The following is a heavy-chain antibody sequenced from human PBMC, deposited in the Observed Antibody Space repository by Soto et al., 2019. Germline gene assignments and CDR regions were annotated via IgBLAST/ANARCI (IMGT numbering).Heavy chain of an antibody. V-gene: IGHV3-73*01. D-gene: IGHD5-12*01. Sequence: GGSLRLSCAASGFTFSGSAMHWVRQASGKGLEWVGRIRSKANSYATAYAASVKGRFTISRDDSKNTAYLQMNSLKTEDTAVYYCTRHPLYSGYDYSDYYYGMDVWGQGTTVTVSS. CDR2: IRSKANSYAT. CDR1: GFTFSGSA. CDR3: TRHPLYSGYDYSDYYYGMDV. J-gene: IGHJ6*02.